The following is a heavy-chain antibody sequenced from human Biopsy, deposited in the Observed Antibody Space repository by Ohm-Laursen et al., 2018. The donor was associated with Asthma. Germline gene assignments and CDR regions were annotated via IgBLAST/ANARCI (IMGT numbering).Heavy chain of an antibody. D-gene: IGHD1-20*01. Sequence: GSLRLSCTASGFTLGSYSMNWLRQAPGRGLEWVSYISLSSNTIYYADSVKGRFTVSRDNAKSSLYLQMNSLRGEDTAVYYCAKGRYKWNDGYYGLDVWGQGTTVTVSS. J-gene: IGHJ6*02. V-gene: IGHV3-48*01. CDR3: AKGRYKWNDGYYGLDV. CDR1: GFTLGSYS. CDR2: ISLSSNTI.